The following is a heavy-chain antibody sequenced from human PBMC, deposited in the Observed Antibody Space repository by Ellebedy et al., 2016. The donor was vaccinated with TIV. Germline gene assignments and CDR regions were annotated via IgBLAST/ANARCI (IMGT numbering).Heavy chain of an antibody. J-gene: IGHJ4*02. CDR2: IKSKYDGGTT. CDR1: GFTFTNAW. CDR3: TTGGPYFDY. V-gene: IGHV3-15*01. Sequence: GESLKISCVTSGFTFTNAWMNWVRQAPGKGLEWVGRIKSKYDGGTTSYAAPVKGRFTISRDDSKNTVYLQMNSLKTEDTAVYYCTTGGPYFDYWGQGTLVTVSS. D-gene: IGHD3-16*01.